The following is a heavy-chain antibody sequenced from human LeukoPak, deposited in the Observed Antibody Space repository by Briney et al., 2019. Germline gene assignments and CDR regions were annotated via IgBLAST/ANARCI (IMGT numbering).Heavy chain of an antibody. Sequence: ASVKVSCKASGGTFSRYVINWVRQAPGQGLEWMGGILPIFGTSIYSQQFQGRVTITADESTNTAYMELNRLRSDDTATYYCARAEDQGRYFDWLPGFDPWGQGTLVTVSS. V-gene: IGHV1-69*13. CDR3: ARAEDQGRYFDWLPGFDP. J-gene: IGHJ5*02. CDR1: GGTFSRYV. CDR2: ILPIFGTS. D-gene: IGHD3-9*01.